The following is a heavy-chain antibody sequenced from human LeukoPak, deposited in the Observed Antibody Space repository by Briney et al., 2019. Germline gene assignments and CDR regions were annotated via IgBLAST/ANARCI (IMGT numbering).Heavy chain of an antibody. D-gene: IGHD4-23*01. CDR2: IYSGGNT. CDR1: GFTVSTNY. Sequence: GGSLRLSCAASGFTVSTNYMSWVRQAPGRGLEWVSVIYSGGNTYYADSVKGRFTISRDNSKNTLYLQMNSLRADDTAVYYCARDSGTTVGCFDYWGREPWSPSPQ. CDR3: ARDSGTTVGCFDY. V-gene: IGHV3-66*01. J-gene: IGHJ4*02.